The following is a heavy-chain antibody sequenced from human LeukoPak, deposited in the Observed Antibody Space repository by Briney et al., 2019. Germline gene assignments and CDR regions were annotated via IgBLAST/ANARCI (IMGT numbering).Heavy chain of an antibody. CDR3: ARDPVVTIFGVVIMGPFDY. V-gene: IGHV3-21*01. J-gene: IGHJ4*02. CDR2: ISSSSSYI. Sequence: TGGSLRLSCAASGFTFKTYTMHWVRQAPGMGLEWVSSISSSSSYIFYADSVKGRFTISRDNAKNSLYLQMNSLRAEDTAVYYCARDPVVTIFGVVIMGPFDYWGQGTLVTVSS. CDR1: GFTFKTYT. D-gene: IGHD3-3*01.